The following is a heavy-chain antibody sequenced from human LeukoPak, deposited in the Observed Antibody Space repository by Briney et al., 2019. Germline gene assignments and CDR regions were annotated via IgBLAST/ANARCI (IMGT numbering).Heavy chain of an antibody. V-gene: IGHV4-4*09. J-gene: IGHJ4*02. D-gene: IGHD1-7*01. CDR2: IYTSGST. Sequence: SETLSLTCTVSGGSISSYYWSWIRQPPGKGLEWIGYIYTSGSTNYNPSLKSRVTISVDTSKNQFSLKLSSVAAADTAVYYCARGQWNYPHPPLDYWGQGTLVTVSS. CDR1: GGSISSYY. CDR3: ARGQWNYPHPPLDY.